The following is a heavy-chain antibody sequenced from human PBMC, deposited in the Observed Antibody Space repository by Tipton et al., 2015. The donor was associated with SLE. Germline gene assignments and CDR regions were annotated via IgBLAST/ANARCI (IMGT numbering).Heavy chain of an antibody. V-gene: IGHV4-31*03. J-gene: IGHJ5*01. CDR2: IYYTMSA. Sequence: TLSLTCTVSGGSISSADYYWSWIRQHPGKGLEWIGYIYYTMSAHYNPSLKSRVIISLDTSKNHFSLKLNSVTAADTATYSCARETGTYYSTWFDSWGQGTLVTVSS. CDR3: ARETGTYYSTWFDS. CDR1: GGSISSADYY. D-gene: IGHD1-26*01.